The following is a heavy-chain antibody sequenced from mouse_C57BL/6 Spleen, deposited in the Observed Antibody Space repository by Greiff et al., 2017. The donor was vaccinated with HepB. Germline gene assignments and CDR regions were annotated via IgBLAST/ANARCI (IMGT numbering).Heavy chain of an antibody. D-gene: IGHD1-1*02. J-gene: IGHJ2*01. CDR1: GYTFTDYE. CDR2: IDPETGGT. V-gene: IGHV1-15*01. Sequence: PVQQSGAELVRPGASVTLSCKASGYTFTDYEMHWVKQTPVHGLEWIGAIDPETGGTAYNQKFKGKAILTADKSSSTAYMELRSLTSEDSAVYYCTRWGVAYYFDYWGQSTTLTVSS. CDR3: TRWGVAYYFDY.